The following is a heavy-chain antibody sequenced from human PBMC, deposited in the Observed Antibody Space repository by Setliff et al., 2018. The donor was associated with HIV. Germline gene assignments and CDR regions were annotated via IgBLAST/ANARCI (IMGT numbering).Heavy chain of an antibody. CDR3: AKDHYGMDV. V-gene: IGHV1-24*01. J-gene: IGHJ6*02. CDR2: FDPEDGET. Sequence: ASVKVSCKVSGYTLTELSMHWVRQAPGKGLEWMGGFDPEDGETIYAQKFQGRVTMTEDNDKNSVHLQMTSLRAEDTAVYYCAKDHYGMDVWGQGTTVTVSS. CDR1: GYTLTELS.